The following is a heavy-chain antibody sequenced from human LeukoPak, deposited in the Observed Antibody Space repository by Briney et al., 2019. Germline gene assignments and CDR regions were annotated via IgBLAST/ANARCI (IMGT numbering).Heavy chain of an antibody. J-gene: IGHJ3*02. D-gene: IGHD3-10*01. Sequence: PSETLSLTCTVSGDSITSGSYYWSWIRQPAGKGLDWIGRIFISGGTNYNPSLRSRVTMSLDTSKNQFSLKLYSVTAADTAVYYCARRSDYGSGSSPWSAFEIWGQGTMVTVSS. CDR2: IFISGGT. CDR3: ARRSDYGSGSSPWSAFEI. V-gene: IGHV4-61*02. CDR1: GDSITSGSYY.